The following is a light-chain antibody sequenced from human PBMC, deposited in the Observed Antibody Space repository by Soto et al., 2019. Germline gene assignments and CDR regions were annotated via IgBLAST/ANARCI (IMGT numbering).Light chain of an antibody. Sequence: DIVMTQSPESLAVSPGERATINCKSSQSLLKTSNNKNALTWYQQKPGQPPKLLIYWASTRESGVPDRFSGSGSGTDFTLTITSLQAEDVAVYYCQQYYGTPFTFGPGTKVDIK. CDR2: WAS. J-gene: IGKJ3*01. CDR3: QQYYGTPFT. CDR1: QSLLKTSNNKNA. V-gene: IGKV4-1*01.